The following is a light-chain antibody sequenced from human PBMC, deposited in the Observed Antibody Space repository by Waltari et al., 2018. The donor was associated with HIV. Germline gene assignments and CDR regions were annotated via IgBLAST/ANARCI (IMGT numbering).Light chain of an antibody. CDR3: QSYDSSLRASV. CDR2: RDI. V-gene: IGLV1-40*01. J-gene: IGLJ2*01. Sequence: QSALTQPPSVSGAPGQRVTISCTGNRSNIGAGYFVHWYQHLPGTAPRLLVYRDINRPSGVHDRFSGAKSGTSASLVSTGLQAEDEADYYCQSYDSSLRASVFGGGTKLTVL. CDR1: RSNIGAGYF.